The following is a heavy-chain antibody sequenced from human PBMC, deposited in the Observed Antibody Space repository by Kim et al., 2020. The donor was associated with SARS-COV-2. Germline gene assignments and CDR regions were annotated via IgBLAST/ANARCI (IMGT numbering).Heavy chain of an antibody. V-gene: IGHV1-2*02. Sequence: ASVKVSCKASGYTFTGYYMHWVRQAPGQGLEWMGWINPNSGGTNYAQKFQGRVTMTRDTSISTAYMELSRLRSDDTAVYYCARDWGYSYGSYYFDYWGQGTLVTVSS. CDR3: ARDWGYSYGSYYFDY. CDR2: INPNSGGT. D-gene: IGHD5-18*01. CDR1: GYTFTGYY. J-gene: IGHJ4*02.